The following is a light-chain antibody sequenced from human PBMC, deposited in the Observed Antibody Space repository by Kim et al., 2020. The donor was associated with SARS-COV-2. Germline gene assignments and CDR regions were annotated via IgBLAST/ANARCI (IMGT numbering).Light chain of an antibody. Sequence: QSALTQPRSVSGSPGQSVTISCTGTSSDVGVYNYVSWYQQHPGKVPKLIIYDVNKRPSGVPDRFSGSKSGNTASLTISGLQTEDEADYYCCSYAGSYTSLFGGGTQLTVL. CDR3: CSYAGSYTSL. J-gene: IGLJ2*01. V-gene: IGLV2-11*01. CDR1: SSDVGVYNY. CDR2: DVN.